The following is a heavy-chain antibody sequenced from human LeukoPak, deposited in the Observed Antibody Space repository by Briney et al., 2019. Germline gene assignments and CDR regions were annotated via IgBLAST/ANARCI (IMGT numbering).Heavy chain of an antibody. CDR2: VSGGGAYT. V-gene: IGHV3-23*01. CDR1: GFSFSSFA. D-gene: IGHD2-8*01. J-gene: IGHJ4*02. Sequence: GGYLRLSCVGSGFSFSSFAMSWVRQAPGKGLEWDSTVSGGGAYTYYADSVKGRFTVSRDDSKSMHFLQMNSLRPEDTALYFCAKRITVSAGYYLDSWGQGTLVTVSS. CDR3: AKRITVSAGYYLDS.